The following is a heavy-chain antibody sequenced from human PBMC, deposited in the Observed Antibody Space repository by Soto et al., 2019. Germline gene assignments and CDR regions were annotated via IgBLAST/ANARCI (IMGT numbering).Heavy chain of an antibody. CDR3: AKGLEEDCSSTSCYDAFDI. CDR2: ISGSGGST. D-gene: IGHD2-2*01. V-gene: IGHV3-23*01. CDR1: GFTFSSYA. J-gene: IGHJ3*02. Sequence: GGSLRLSCAASGFTFSSYAMSWVRQAPGKGLEWVSAISGSGGSTYYADSVKGRFTISRDNSKNTLYLQMNSLRAEDTAVYYGAKGLEEDCSSTSCYDAFDIWGQGKMVTVSS.